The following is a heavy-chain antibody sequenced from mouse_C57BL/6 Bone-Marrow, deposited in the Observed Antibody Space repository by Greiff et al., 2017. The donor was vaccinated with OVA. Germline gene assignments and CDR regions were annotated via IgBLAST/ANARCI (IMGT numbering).Heavy chain of an antibody. D-gene: IGHD2-3*01. CDR3: ARDCGWLLRRAWFAY. J-gene: IGHJ3*01. CDR1: GFTFSSYA. CDR2: ISDGGSYT. V-gene: IGHV5-4*01. Sequence: EVQLVESGGGLVKPGGSLKLSCAASGFTFSSYAMSWVRQTPEKRLEWVATISDGGSYTYYPDNVKGRFTISRDNAKNNLYLQMSHLKSEDTAMYYCARDCGWLLRRAWFAYWGQGTLVTVSA.